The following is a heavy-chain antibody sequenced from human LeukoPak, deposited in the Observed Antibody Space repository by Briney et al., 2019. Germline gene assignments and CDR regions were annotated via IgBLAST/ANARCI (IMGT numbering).Heavy chain of an antibody. V-gene: IGHV4-59*01. CDR2: IYYSGYT. CDR1: GGSISSSY. J-gene: IGHJ4*02. CDR3: ARGALKYYFES. Sequence: SETLSLTCTVSGGSISSSYWSWIRQPPGKGLDWIGFIYYSGYTNYNPSLKSRIIISVDTSKTQFSLKVSSVTAADTAVYYCARGALKYYFESWGQGTLVTVSS.